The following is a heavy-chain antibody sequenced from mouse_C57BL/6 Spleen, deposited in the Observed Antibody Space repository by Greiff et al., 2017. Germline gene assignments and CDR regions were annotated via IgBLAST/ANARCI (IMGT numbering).Heavy chain of an antibody. Sequence: EVQLQQSGAELVRPGASVKMSCTASGFNIKDDYMHWVKQRPEQGLEWIGWIDPENGDTEYASKFQGKATITADTSSNTAYLPLSSLTSEDTAVYYCTAYYYGSYFDYWGQGTTLTVSS. D-gene: IGHD1-1*01. CDR2: IDPENGDT. V-gene: IGHV14-4*01. CDR3: TAYYYGSYFDY. CDR1: GFNIKDDY. J-gene: IGHJ2*01.